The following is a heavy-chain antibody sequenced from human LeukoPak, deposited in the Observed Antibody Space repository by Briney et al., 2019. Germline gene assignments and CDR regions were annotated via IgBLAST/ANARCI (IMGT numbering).Heavy chain of an antibody. V-gene: IGHV4-59*01. CDR3: ARVEGYCSSTSCYAVSWFDP. CDR2: IYYSGST. CDR1: GGSISSYY. Sequence: SETLSLTCTVSGGSISSYYWSWIRQPPGKGLEWIGYIYYSGSTNYNPSLKSRVTISVDTSKNQFSLKLSSVTAADTAVYYCARVEGYCSSTSCYAVSWFDPWGQGTLVTVSS. D-gene: IGHD2-2*01. J-gene: IGHJ5*02.